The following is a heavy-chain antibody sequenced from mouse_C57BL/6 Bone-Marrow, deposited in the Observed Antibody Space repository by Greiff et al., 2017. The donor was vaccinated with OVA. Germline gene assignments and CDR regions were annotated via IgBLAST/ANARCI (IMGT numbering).Heavy chain of an antibody. D-gene: IGHD1-1*01. CDR3: ARDYYGSSSSYWYFDV. Sequence: EVKLMESGGGLVQSGRSLRLSCATSGFTFSDFYMEWVRQAPGKGLEWIAASRNKANDYTTEYSASVKGRFIVSRDTSQSILYLQMKARRAEDTAIYYWARDYYGSSSSYWYFDVWGTGTTVTVSS. CDR2: SRNKANDYTT. CDR1: GFTFSDFY. V-gene: IGHV7-1*01. J-gene: IGHJ1*03.